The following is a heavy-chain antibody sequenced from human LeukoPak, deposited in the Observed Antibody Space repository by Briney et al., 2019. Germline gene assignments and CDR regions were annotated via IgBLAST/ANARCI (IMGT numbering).Heavy chain of an antibody. CDR2: IWYDGSNK. J-gene: IGHJ6*02. CDR1: GFTFSSYG. D-gene: IGHD3-10*01. Sequence: GRSLRLSCASFGFTFSSYGMHWVRQAPGKGLEWVAVIWYDGSNKYYADSVKGRFTISRDNSKNTLYLQMNSLRAEDTAVYYCARGARFGDVWGQGTTVTVSS. V-gene: IGHV3-33*01. CDR3: ARGARFGDV.